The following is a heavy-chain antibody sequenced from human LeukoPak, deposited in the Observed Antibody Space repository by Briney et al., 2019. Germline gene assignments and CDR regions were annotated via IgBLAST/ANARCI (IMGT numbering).Heavy chain of an antibody. Sequence: SETLSLTCTVSGGSISSYYCSWIRQPPGKGLEWIGYMYYSGTTKYNPSLKSRVSISVDTSKNQFSLKLNSVTAADTAFYYCARIPLTGANAFDIWGQGTLVTVSS. J-gene: IGHJ3*02. CDR2: MYYSGTT. V-gene: IGHV4-59*01. CDR1: GGSISSYY. CDR3: ARIPLTGANAFDI. D-gene: IGHD7-27*01.